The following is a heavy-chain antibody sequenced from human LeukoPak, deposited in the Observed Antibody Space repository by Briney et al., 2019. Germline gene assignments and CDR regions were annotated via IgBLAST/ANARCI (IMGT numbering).Heavy chain of an antibody. CDR1: GFTFSSYW. D-gene: IGHD6-6*01. V-gene: IGHV3-7*05. CDR3: ARDRPHNWFDP. Sequence: GGSLRLSCAAAGFTFSSYWMSWVRQAPGKGLEWVANIKQDGSKTYYVDSVKGRFTISRDNAKNSLYLQMNSLRAEDTAVYYCARDRPHNWFDPWGQGTLVSVSS. CDR2: IKQDGSKT. J-gene: IGHJ5*02.